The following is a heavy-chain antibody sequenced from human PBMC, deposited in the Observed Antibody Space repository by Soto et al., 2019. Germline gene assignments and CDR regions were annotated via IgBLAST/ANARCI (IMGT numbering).Heavy chain of an antibody. Sequence: GASVKVSCKASGYTSTSYYMHWVRQAPGQGLEWMGIINPSGGSTSYAQKFQGRVTMTRDTSTSTVYMELSSLRSEDTAVYYCARANYDNNGMEVWGQGTTVTVSS. CDR1: GYTSTSYY. J-gene: IGHJ6*02. CDR2: INPSGGST. V-gene: IGHV1-46*01. CDR3: ARANYDNNGMEV.